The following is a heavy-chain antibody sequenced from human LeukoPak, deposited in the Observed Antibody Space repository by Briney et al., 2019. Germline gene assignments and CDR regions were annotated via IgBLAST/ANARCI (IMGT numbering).Heavy chain of an antibody. CDR2: IYTSGST. V-gene: IGHV4-4*07. CDR1: GGSISSYY. J-gene: IGHJ4*02. D-gene: IGHD3-9*01. Sequence: SETLSLTCTVSGGSISSYYWSWIRQPAGKGLEWIGRIYTSGSTNYNPSLESRVTMSVDTSKNQFSLKLSSVTAADTAVYYCAREATADILTGYYTSPHFDYWGQGTLVTVSS. CDR3: AREATADILTGYYTSPHFDY.